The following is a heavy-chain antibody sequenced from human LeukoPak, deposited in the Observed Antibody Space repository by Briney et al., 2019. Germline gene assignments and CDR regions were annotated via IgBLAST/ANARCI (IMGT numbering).Heavy chain of an antibody. Sequence: SETLSLTCAVSGYSISSGYYWGWIRQPPGKGLEWIGSIYHSGSTYYNPSLKSRVTISVDTSKNQFSLKLSSVTAADTAVYYCARGPRVYYDSSGYYWSGCYFDYWGQGTLVTVSS. J-gene: IGHJ4*02. D-gene: IGHD3-22*01. V-gene: IGHV4-38-2*01. CDR2: IYHSGST. CDR3: ARGPRVYYDSSGYYWSGCYFDY. CDR1: GYSISSGYY.